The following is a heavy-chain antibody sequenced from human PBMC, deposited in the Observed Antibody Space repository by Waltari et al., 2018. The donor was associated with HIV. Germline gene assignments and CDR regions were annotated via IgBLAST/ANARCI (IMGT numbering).Heavy chain of an antibody. V-gene: IGHV1-18*01. J-gene: IGHJ3*02. D-gene: IGHD2-21*02. CDR1: GYTFTSYG. CDR3: ARDPAYCGGDCYSRAFDI. Sequence: QVQLVQSGGEVKKPGASVKVSCKASGYTFTSYGIGWVRQAPGQGLEWMGWISSYNGNTNYAQNFQDRVTMTTDASTSTAYMELRSLKSDDTAVYYCARDPAYCGGDCYSRAFDIWGQGTMITVSS. CDR2: ISSYNGNT.